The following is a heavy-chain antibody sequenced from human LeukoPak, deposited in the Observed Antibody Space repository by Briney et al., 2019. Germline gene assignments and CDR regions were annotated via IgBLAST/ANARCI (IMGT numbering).Heavy chain of an antibody. Sequence: KPGGSLRLSCAASGFTFSNAWMSWVRQAPGKGLEWVGRIMSKTDGGTTAYAAPVKGRFTISRDDSKNTLYLQMQGLETEDTAVYYCTTASVTMVRGVINPDAFDVWGLGTMVIVSS. D-gene: IGHD3-10*01. J-gene: IGHJ3*01. V-gene: IGHV3-15*01. CDR1: GFTFSNAW. CDR2: IMSKTDGGTT. CDR3: TTASVTMVRGVINPDAFDV.